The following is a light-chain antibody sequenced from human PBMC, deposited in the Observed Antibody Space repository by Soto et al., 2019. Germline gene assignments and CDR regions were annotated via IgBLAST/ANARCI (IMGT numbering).Light chain of an antibody. Sequence: DIQMTQSPSSLSASVGDRVTITCRASQGVSNYLAWYQQKAGQVPKLLVYAASTLQSGVPSRFSGSVSGTDFTLTISSLQPEDFATYYFQKYNSAPHTFGQGTKLAIK. J-gene: IGKJ2*01. CDR1: QGVSNY. V-gene: IGKV1-27*01. CDR3: QKYNSAPHT. CDR2: AAS.